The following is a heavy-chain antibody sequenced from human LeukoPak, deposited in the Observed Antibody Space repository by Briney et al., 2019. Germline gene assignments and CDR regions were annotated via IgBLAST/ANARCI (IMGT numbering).Heavy chain of an antibody. V-gene: IGHV1-3*01. Sequence: GASVKVSCKASGYTFTSYAMHWVRQAPGQRLEWMGWINAGNGNTKYSQKFQGRVTITRDTSASTAYMELSSLRSGDTAVYYCARDPAVGATTFDYWGQGTLVTVSS. CDR2: INAGNGNT. J-gene: IGHJ4*02. CDR1: GYTFTSYA. D-gene: IGHD1-26*01. CDR3: ARDPAVGATTFDY.